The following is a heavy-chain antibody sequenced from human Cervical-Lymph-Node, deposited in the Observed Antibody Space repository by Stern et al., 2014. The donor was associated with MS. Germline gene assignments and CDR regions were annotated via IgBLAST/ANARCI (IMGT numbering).Heavy chain of an antibody. CDR1: GFTFSSYG. Sequence: QVQLQQSGGGVVQPGRSLRLSCVASGFTFSSYGMHWVRQAPGKGLEWVAVVWYDGTYEYYADSVEGRFTISRDNSKKTLYLQMTSLRAEDTAVYYCATMYFDFWSGDSPSYGMDVWGQGTTVIVSS. CDR3: ATMYFDFWSGDSPSYGMDV. J-gene: IGHJ6*02. V-gene: IGHV3-33*01. CDR2: VWYDGTYE. D-gene: IGHD3-3*01.